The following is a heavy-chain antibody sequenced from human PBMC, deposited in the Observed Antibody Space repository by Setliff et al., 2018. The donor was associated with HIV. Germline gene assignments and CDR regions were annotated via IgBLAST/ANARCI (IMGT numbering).Heavy chain of an antibody. CDR1: GGSFSGTPYY. CDR3: ARPSLGIGGGAIFED. D-gene: IGHD3-3*01. Sequence: KPSETLSLTCTVSGGSFSGTPYYWGWIRQPLGKGLEWLGNILFGGSTGYSQYLRSRVPIWVDTSKNQFSLKLSSVTAADTAVYYCARPSLGIGGGAIFEDLGQGTLVTVSS. V-gene: IGHV4-39*01. J-gene: IGHJ4*02. CDR2: ILFGGST.